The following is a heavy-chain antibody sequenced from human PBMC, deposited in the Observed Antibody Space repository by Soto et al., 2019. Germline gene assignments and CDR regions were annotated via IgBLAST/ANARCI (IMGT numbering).Heavy chain of an antibody. V-gene: IGHV3-23*01. J-gene: IGHJ4*02. CDR3: AKDAPMAIGQLVDYFDY. Sequence: LRLSCAASGFTFSSYAMSWVRQAPGKGLEWVSAISGSGGSTYYADSVKGRFTISRDNSKNTLYLQMNSLRAEDTAVYYCAKDAPMAIGQLVDYFDYCGQGTLVTVYS. CDR2: ISGSGGST. D-gene: IGHD6-6*01. CDR1: GFTFSSYA.